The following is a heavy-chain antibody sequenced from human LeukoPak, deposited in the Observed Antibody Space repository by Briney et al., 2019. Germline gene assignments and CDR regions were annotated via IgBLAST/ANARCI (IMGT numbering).Heavy chain of an antibody. CDR2: ISGSGGSS. J-gene: IGHJ4*02. CDR1: VFTFSSYA. D-gene: IGHD6-13*01. CDR3: AKEEGLYRSSPFDY. Sequence: GGALRLSCAASVFTFSSYAMTGVGQARGRGVEGVAAISGSGGSSYYAGAVSGRFTISRDNSKNTLFLQMNSRRAARTTVSYCAKEEGLYRSSPFDYWGQGTLVTVSS. V-gene: IGHV3-23*01.